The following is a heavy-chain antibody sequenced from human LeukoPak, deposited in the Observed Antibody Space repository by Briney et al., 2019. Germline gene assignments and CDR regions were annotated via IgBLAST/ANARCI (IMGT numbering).Heavy chain of an antibody. V-gene: IGHV3-48*01. CDR2: ISLTTTTV. J-gene: IGHJ4*02. Sequence: GGSLRLSCAASGFTFSSYWMHWVRQAPGKGLEWVAHISLTTTTVSYADSVKGRFTMSRDNAKNSLFLQMNSLRAEDTAVYYCARDGDWAFDYWGQGTLVTVSS. CDR1: GFTFSSYW. D-gene: IGHD2-21*02. CDR3: ARDGDWAFDY.